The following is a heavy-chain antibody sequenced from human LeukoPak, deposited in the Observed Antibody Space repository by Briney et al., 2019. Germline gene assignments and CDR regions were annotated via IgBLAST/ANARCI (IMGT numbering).Heavy chain of an antibody. J-gene: IGHJ5*02. Sequence: GSSVKVSCKASGGTFSSYAISWVRQAPAQGLEWMGGIIPIFGTANYAQKFQGRVTITTDESTSTAYMELSSLRSEDTAVYYCARGFVYARYDNWFDPWGQGTLVTVSS. D-gene: IGHD2-8*01. V-gene: IGHV1-69*05. CDR1: GGTFSSYA. CDR3: ARGFVYARYDNWFDP. CDR2: IIPIFGTA.